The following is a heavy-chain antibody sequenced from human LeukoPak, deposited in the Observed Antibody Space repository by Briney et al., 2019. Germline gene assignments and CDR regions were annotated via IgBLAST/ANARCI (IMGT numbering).Heavy chain of an antibody. J-gene: IGHJ4*02. CDR1: GGSIRSSHYY. CDR3: ARGSEDPPIVGATTYNY. CDR2: INHSGST. V-gene: IGHV4-39*07. Sequence: SETLSLTCTVSGGSIRSSHYYWGWIRQPPGKGLEWIGEINHSGSTNYNPSLKSRVTISVDTSKNQFSLKLSSVTAADTAVYYCARGSEDPPIVGATTYNYWGQGTLVTVSS. D-gene: IGHD1-26*01.